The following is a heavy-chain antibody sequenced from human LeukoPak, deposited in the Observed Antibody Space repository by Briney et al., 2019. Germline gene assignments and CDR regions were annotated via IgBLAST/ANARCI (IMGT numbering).Heavy chain of an antibody. Sequence: ASVKVSCKASGYTFTSYGFSWLRQAPGQGPEWMGWISAYDGNTNSAQKFQGRVTMTTDTSTSTAYMELSRLRSDDTAVYYCARVTRELLGWFDPWGQGTLVTVSS. CDR3: ARVTRELLGWFDP. J-gene: IGHJ5*02. V-gene: IGHV1-18*01. CDR2: ISAYDGNT. D-gene: IGHD1-26*01. CDR1: GYTFTSYG.